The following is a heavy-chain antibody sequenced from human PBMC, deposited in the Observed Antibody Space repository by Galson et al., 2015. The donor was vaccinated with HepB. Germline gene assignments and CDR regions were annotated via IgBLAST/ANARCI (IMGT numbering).Heavy chain of an antibody. V-gene: IGHV4-4*02. Sequence: LTCAVSGGSITSSYWWSWVRQPPGKGLEWIGDIYHSGSSNYKPSLKSRVTISVDKSKNQFSLQLRSVTAADTAVYYCARASSYSSSYYDFWGQGILVTVSS. J-gene: IGHJ4*02. CDR1: GGSITSSYW. D-gene: IGHD6-13*01. CDR2: IYHSGSS. CDR3: ARASSYSSSYYDF.